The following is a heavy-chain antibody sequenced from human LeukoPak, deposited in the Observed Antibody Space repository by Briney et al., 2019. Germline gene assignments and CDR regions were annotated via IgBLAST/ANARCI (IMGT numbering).Heavy chain of an antibody. CDR1: GFTFSSYW. CDR3: ARAPSEIGGYYPEYFRH. V-gene: IGHV3-74*01. Sequence: GGSLRLSCAAPGFTFSSYWMHWVRQAPGKGLVWVSRIKSDGSTDYADSVKGRFTISRDNAKNTLSPQMNSLRAEDTGVYYCARAPSEIGGYYPEYFRHWGQGTLVTVSS. CDR2: IKSDGST. D-gene: IGHD3-22*01. J-gene: IGHJ1*01.